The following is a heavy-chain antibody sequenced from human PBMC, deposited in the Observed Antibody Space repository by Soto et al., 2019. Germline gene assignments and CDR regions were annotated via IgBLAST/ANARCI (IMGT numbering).Heavy chain of an antibody. Sequence: SVKVSCKASGGTFSSYAISWVRQAPGQGLEWMGGIIPIFGTANYAQKFQGRVTITADESTSTAYMELSSLRSEDTAVYYCAREIVAGGSYHTAFDYWGQGTLVTVSS. V-gene: IGHV1-69*13. CDR2: IIPIFGTA. CDR3: AREIVAGGSYHTAFDY. D-gene: IGHD1-26*01. CDR1: GGTFSSYA. J-gene: IGHJ4*02.